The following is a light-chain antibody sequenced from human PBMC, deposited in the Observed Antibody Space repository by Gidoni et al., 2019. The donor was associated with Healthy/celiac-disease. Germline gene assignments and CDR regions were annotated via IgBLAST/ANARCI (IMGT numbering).Light chain of an antibody. V-gene: IGKV3-20*01. Sequence: ETVLTLSPGTLSLSPGERATLSCRASQSVSSNYLAWYQQKPGQAPRLLIYGASSRATGIPDRFSGSGSGTDFTLTISRLEPEDFAVYYCQQYGSSPPVTFGQGTKLEIK. CDR2: GAS. CDR3: QQYGSSPPVT. CDR1: QSVSSNY. J-gene: IGKJ5*01.